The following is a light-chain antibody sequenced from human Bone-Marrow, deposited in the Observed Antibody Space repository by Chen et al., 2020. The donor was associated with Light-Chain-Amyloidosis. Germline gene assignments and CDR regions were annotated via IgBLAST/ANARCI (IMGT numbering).Light chain of an antibody. Sequence: QSVLTQPPSVSAAPGQKVTISCSGSSSNIGNNYVSWYQQFPGTAPKLLIYDNNKRPSGIPDRFAGSKSGTSATLGITGLQTGDEADYFCATWEGSLSAVIFGGVSKLTVL. CDR2: DNN. CDR3: ATWEGSLSAVI. CDR1: SSNIGNNY. V-gene: IGLV1-51*01. J-gene: IGLJ2*01.